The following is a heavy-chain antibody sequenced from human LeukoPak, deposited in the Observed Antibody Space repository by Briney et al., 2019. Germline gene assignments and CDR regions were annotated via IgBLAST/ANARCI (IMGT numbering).Heavy chain of an antibody. J-gene: IGHJ4*02. Sequence: GGSLRLSCAASGFTFSSHWMSWVRQAPGKGLEWVANIREDGSLQYYVDSVEGRFTISRDNARKSVFLQMNTLRVDDTAVYYCTRVSGAYDVSDYWSQGALVTVSS. CDR3: TRVSGAYDVSDY. CDR1: GFTFSSHW. D-gene: IGHD3-3*01. CDR2: IREDGSLQ. V-gene: IGHV3-7*03.